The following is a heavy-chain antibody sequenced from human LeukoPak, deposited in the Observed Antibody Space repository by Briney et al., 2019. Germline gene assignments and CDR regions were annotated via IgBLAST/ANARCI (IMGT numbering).Heavy chain of an antibody. D-gene: IGHD2-15*01. CDR3: ARDVYCSGGSCFASTPRFDY. V-gene: IGHV3-7*01. CDR1: GFTFSSYW. CDR2: IKQDGSEK. Sequence: PGGSLRLSCAASGFTFSSYWMSWVRQAPGKGLEWVANIKQDGSEKYYVDFVKGRFTISRDNAKNSLYLQMNSLRAEDTAVYYCARDVYCSGGSCFASTPRFDYWGQGTLVTVSS. J-gene: IGHJ4*02.